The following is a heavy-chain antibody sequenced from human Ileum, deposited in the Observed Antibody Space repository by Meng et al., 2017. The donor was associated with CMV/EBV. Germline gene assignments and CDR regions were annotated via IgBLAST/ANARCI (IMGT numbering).Heavy chain of an antibody. J-gene: IGHJ4*02. CDR1: GFTFSTYW. CDR3: ARNARGSGY. D-gene: IGHD3-10*01. CDR2: IKQDGSEK. Sequence: GESLKISCVASGFTFSTYWMTWVRQAPGKGLEWVANIKQDGSEKYYVDSVKGRFTISRDNAKNSLFLQMNSLRAEDTAMDYCARNARGSGYWGQGTLVTVSS. V-gene: IGHV3-7*01.